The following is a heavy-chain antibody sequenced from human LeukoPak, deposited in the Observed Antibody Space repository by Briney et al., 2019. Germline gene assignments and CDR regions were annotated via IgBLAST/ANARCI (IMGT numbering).Heavy chain of an antibody. J-gene: IGHJ3*02. D-gene: IGHD1-26*01. CDR1: GYTFTSYY. Sequence: ASVKVSCKASGYTFTSYYMHWVRQAPGQGLEWMGWINPNSGGTNYAQKFQGRVTMTRDTSISTAYMELSRLRSDDTAVYYCASSQGRYSGSYGTYDAFDIWGQGTMVTVSS. CDR3: ASSQGRYSGSYGTYDAFDI. V-gene: IGHV1-2*02. CDR2: INPNSGGT.